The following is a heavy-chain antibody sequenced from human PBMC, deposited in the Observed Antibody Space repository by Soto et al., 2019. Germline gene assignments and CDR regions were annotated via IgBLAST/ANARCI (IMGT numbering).Heavy chain of an antibody. Sequence: SETLSLTCTVSGGSISSSSYYWGWIRQPPGKGLKWIGSIYYRGYTYYNTSLKSRGTISVDTSKNQFSLKLSSVTAADTAVYYCARHNGPLYVGYYYDMDVWGQGTTVT. J-gene: IGHJ6*02. CDR2: IYYRGYT. CDR3: ARHNGPLYVGYYYDMDV. D-gene: IGHD3-16*01. V-gene: IGHV4-39*01. CDR1: GGSISSSSYY.